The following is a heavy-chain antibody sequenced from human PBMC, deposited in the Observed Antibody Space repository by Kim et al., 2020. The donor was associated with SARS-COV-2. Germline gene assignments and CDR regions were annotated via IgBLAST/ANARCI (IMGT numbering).Heavy chain of an antibody. Sequence: GGSLRLSCAASGFTFSSYSMNWVRQAPGKGLEWVSYISRSDNTIYYADSVKGRFTISRDNAKKSLFLQMTSLRDEDTALYYCARPPGIAEPGTGAFYWYFDLWGRGTLVTVSS. CDR1: GFTFSSYS. CDR3: ARPPGIAEPGTGAFYWYFDL. V-gene: IGHV3-48*02. J-gene: IGHJ2*01. CDR2: ISRSDNTI. D-gene: IGHD6-13*01.